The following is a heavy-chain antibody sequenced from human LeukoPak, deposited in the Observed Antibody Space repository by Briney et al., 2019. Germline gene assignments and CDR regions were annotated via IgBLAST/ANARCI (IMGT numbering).Heavy chain of an antibody. CDR3: ARRQDIVGFDP. J-gene: IGHJ5*02. CDR2: IYTSGST. CDR1: GGSISSGSYY. V-gene: IGHV4-61*02. D-gene: IGHD2-15*01. Sequence: ASETLSLTCTVSGGSISSGSYYWSWIRQPAGKGLEWIGRIYTSGSTNYNPSLKIRVTISVDTSKNQFSLKLSSVTAADTAVYYCARRQDIVGFDPWGQGTLVTVSS.